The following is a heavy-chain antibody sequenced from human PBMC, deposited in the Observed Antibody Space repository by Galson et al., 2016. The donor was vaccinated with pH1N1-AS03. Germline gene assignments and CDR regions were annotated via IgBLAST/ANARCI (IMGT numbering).Heavy chain of an antibody. CDR1: GFSLSAGGVH. D-gene: IGHD3-9*01. CDR2: IYWDGDE. V-gene: IGHV2-5*02. CDR3: ARSTHVNEGLDS. Sequence: PALVTPTQTLTLTCTVSGFSLSAGGVHVAWIRQSPGRALEWLALIYWDGDERYNSSLRSSLSISRDTSKHHVVLTMTSVGPMDTGTSYCARSTHVNEGLDSWAQGILVSVTS. J-gene: IGHJ1*01.